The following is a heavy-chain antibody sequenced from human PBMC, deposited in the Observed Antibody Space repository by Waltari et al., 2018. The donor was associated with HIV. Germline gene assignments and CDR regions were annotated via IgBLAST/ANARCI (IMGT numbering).Heavy chain of an antibody. CDR2: IYYSGST. Sequence: QVQLQESGPGLVKPSETLSLTCTVSGGSISSYYWSWIRQPPGKGLEWIGYIYYSGSTNYNPSLKSRVTISVDTSKNQFSLKLSSVTAADTAVYYCARGPYYDFWSGYYPRNYYYGMDVWGQGTTVTVS. V-gene: IGHV4-59*01. D-gene: IGHD3-3*01. CDR3: ARGPYYDFWSGYYPRNYYYGMDV. J-gene: IGHJ6*02. CDR1: GGSISSYY.